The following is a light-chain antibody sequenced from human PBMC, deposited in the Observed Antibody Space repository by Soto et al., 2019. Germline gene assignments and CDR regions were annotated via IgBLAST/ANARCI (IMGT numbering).Light chain of an antibody. J-gene: IGKJ1*01. Sequence: EIVLTQSPATLSLSPGERATLSCRASQGVSSYLAWYQQKPGQAPRLLIYDTSKRATGIPDRFSGSGSGTDFTLTISRLEPADFAVYYCQQYQNSPRTFGQGTKVDIK. CDR1: QGVSSY. CDR2: DTS. CDR3: QQYQNSPRT. V-gene: IGKV3-11*01.